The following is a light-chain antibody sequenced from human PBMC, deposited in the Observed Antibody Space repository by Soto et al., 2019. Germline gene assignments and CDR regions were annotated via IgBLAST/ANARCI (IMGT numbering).Light chain of an antibody. Sequence: QSVLTQPRSVSGSPGQSVTISCTGTSSDVGGYNYVSWYQQHPGKAPKLMSYDVSKRPSGVPDRFSGSKSGNTASLTISGLQAEDEADYYCGSYAGSYTLVFGGGTKLTVL. V-gene: IGLV2-11*01. CDR2: DVS. CDR1: SSDVGGYNY. J-gene: IGLJ2*01. CDR3: GSYAGSYTLV.